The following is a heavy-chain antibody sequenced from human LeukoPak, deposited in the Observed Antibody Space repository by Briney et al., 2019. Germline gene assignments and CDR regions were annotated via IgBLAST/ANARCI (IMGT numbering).Heavy chain of an antibody. CDR1: GGTFSSYA. CDR3: ARGSSGWYFVGGRFDY. Sequence: SVKVSCKASGGTFSSYAISWVRQAPGQGLEWMGGIIPIFGTANYAQKFQGRVTITADESTSTAYMELSSLRSEDTAVYYCARGSSGWYFVGGRFDYWGQGTLVTVSS. CDR2: IIPIFGTA. J-gene: IGHJ4*02. V-gene: IGHV1-69*13. D-gene: IGHD6-19*01.